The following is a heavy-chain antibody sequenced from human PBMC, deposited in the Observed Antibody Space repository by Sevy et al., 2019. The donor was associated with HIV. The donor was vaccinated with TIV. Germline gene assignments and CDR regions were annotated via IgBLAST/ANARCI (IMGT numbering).Heavy chain of an antibody. CDR3: ARSGDDSSGFYYWWFDP. CDR2: INWNGGSI. V-gene: IGHV3-20*04. D-gene: IGHD3-22*01. CDR1: GFTFDDYG. J-gene: IGHJ5*02. Sequence: GGSLRLSCAASGFTFDDYGMSWVRQAPGKGLEWVSGINWNGGSISYADSVRGRFTISRDNAKNSLYLQMNSLRAEETAFYYWARSGDDSSGFYYWWFDPWGQGTLVTVSS.